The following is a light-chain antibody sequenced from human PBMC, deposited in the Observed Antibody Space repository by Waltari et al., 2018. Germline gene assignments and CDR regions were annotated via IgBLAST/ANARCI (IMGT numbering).Light chain of an antibody. Sequence: DIQMTQSPSTLSASVGDRVTITCRASQTINNWLAWYQQKPGKAPQLLIHRASVLQSGVPSRFIGSGSETDFTLTISSLQADDFATYYCQQYETYSPYTFGQGTKVDLK. V-gene: IGKV1-5*03. CDR1: QTINNW. CDR2: RAS. J-gene: IGKJ2*01. CDR3: QQYETYSPYT.